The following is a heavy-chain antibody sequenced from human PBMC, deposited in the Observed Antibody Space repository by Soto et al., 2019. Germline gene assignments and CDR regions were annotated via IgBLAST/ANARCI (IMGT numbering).Heavy chain of an antibody. D-gene: IGHD4-17*01. CDR2: TYSGGDT. CDR3: ATTVPVTALGY. CDR1: GVTVGNNY. V-gene: IGHV3-66*01. Sequence: EVRLVESGGGLVQPGGSLRLSCAASGVTVGNNYMSWVRQAPGKGLEWVSLTYSGGDTRYADSVKGRFTMSRDSTKNTLYLQMDSLRAEHTAVYFSATTVPVTALGYWGQGSLVTVSS. J-gene: IGHJ4*02.